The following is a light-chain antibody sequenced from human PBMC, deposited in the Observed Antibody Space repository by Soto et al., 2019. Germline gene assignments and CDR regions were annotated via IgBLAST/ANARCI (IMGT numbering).Light chain of an antibody. CDR1: ESISSW. J-gene: IGKJ2*01. V-gene: IGKV1-5*01. CDR3: HQYDSWPPYT. Sequence: DIQMTQSPSTLSASVGDRVTITCRASESISSWLAWYQQKPGKAPKVLIYDASSLESGVPSRFSGSGSGTEFTLTISSLQSEDYAIYYCHQYDSWPPYTFGQGTKVDIK. CDR2: DAS.